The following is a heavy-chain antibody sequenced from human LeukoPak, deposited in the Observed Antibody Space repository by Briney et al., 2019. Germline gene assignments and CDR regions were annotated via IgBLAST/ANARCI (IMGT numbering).Heavy chain of an antibody. J-gene: IGHJ4*02. CDR2: IYHSGST. D-gene: IGHD3-3*01. Sequence: SETLSLTCAVSGGSISSSNWWSWVRQPPGKGLEWIGEIYHSGSTNYNPSLKSRVTISVDTSKNQFSLKLSSVTAADTAVYYCAAGYYDFWSGYYSDYWGQGTLVTVSS. CDR1: GGSISSSNW. V-gene: IGHV4-4*02. CDR3: AAGYYDFWSGYYSDY.